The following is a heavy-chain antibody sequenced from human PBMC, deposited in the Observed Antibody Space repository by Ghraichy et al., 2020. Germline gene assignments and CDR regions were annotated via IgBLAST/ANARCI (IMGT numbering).Heavy chain of an antibody. CDR2: ISGSGGRT. D-gene: IGHD6-19*01. CDR3: ARPIAVAGKGYYYYGMDV. V-gene: IGHV3-23*01. CDR1: GFTFSSYA. Sequence: GGSLRLSCAASGFTFSSYAMNWVRQAPGKGLEWVSAISGSGGRTYYADSVKGRFTISRDNSKNTLYLQMNSLRAEDTAVYYCARPIAVAGKGYYYYGMDVWGQGTTVTVSS. J-gene: IGHJ6*02.